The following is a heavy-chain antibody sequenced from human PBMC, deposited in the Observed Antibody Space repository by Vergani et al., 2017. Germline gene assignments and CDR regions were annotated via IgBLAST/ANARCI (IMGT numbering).Heavy chain of an antibody. CDR2: ISGSGGST. CDR3: ARADSPYYDFWSGYSGAFDI. D-gene: IGHD3-3*01. V-gene: IGHV3-23*04. J-gene: IGHJ3*02. CDR1: GFTFSSYA. Sequence: EVQLVESGGGLVQPGGSLRLSCAASGFTFSSYAMSWVRQAPGQGLAWVSAISGSGGSTYYADSVTGRFTISRDNSKSTLYLQMNSLRAEDTAVYYCARADSPYYDFWSGYSGAFDIWGQGTMVTVSS.